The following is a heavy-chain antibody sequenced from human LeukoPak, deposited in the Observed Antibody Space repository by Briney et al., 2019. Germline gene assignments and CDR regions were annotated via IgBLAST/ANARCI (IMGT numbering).Heavy chain of an antibody. D-gene: IGHD3-22*01. V-gene: IGHV3-23*01. J-gene: IGHJ4*02. CDR2: ISGSGGIT. Sequence: PGGSLRLSCAASGFTFSSYAMSWVRQAPGKGLEWVSAISGSGGITYYADSVKGRFTISRDNSKNTLYLQMNSLRAEDTAVYYCAKRRGYYYDSSGSLFYWGQGTLVTVSS. CDR1: GFTFSSYA. CDR3: AKRRGYYYDSSGSLFY.